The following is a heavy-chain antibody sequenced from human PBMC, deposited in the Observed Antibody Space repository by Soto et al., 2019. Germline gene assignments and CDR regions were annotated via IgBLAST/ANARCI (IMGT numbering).Heavy chain of an antibody. V-gene: IGHV3-23*01. D-gene: IGHD3-9*01. J-gene: IGHJ1*01. CDR2: ISGSGEIT. Sequence: PGGSLRLSCAASEFTFRSYWMHWVRQSPGKGLVWVSVISGSGEITLYADSVKGRFTISRDFSNDTLSLQMNSLRADDTAIYYCGKARYLMVDQPLYFESWGQGTLVTVSS. CDR1: EFTFRSYW. CDR3: GKARYLMVDQPLYFES.